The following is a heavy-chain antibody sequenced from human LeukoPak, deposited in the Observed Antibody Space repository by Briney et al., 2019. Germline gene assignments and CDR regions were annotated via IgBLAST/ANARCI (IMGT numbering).Heavy chain of an antibody. CDR3: ARDRVPQRFVDY. Sequence: ASVKVSCKASGYTFTGYYMHWVRQAPGQGLEWMGWINPNSGGTNYAQKFQGRVTMTRDTSISTAYMELSRLRSDDTAVYYCARDRVPQRFVDYWGQGTLVTVSS. CDR2: INPNSGGT. J-gene: IGHJ4*02. D-gene: IGHD2-15*01. CDR1: GYTFTGYY. V-gene: IGHV1-2*02.